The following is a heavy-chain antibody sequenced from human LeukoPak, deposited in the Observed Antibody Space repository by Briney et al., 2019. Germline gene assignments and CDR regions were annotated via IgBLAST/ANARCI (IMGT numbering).Heavy chain of an antibody. CDR1: GFTFSSYW. CDR3: AELGITMIGGV. D-gene: IGHD3-10*02. CDR2: ISSSGSSV. V-gene: IGHV3-48*04. J-gene: IGHJ6*04. Sequence: GGSLRLSCAASGFTFSSYWMHWVRQAPGKGLVWVSYISSSGSSVYYADSVKGRVTISRDNAKNSVYLQMNSLRAEDTAVYYCAELGITMIGGVWGKGTTVTISS.